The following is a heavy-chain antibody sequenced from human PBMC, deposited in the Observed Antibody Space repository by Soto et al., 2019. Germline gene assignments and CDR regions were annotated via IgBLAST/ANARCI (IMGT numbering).Heavy chain of an antibody. CDR2: IKQDGSDK. CDR3: ARTAGFSNSWSNMDV. CDR1: GFPFSNYW. D-gene: IGHD6-13*01. V-gene: IGHV3-7*01. J-gene: IGHJ6*02. Sequence: PGGSLRLSCAASGFPFSNYWMTWVRQAPGKGLEWVASIKQDGSDKYYVGSVKGRFTISRDNAKSSLFLQMNSLRVEDTAGYYCARTAGFSNSWSNMDVWGQGTTVTVSS.